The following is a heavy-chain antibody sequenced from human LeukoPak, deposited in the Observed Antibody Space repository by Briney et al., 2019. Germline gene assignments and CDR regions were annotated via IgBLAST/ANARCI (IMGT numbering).Heavy chain of an antibody. CDR3: ARVGKPYYYGMDV. CDR1: GGSISSYY. CDR2: IYYSGST. V-gene: IGHV4-59*01. Sequence: KPSETLSLTCTVSGGSISSYYWSWIRQPPGKGLECIGYIYYSGSTNYNPSLKSRVTISVYTSKNQFSLKLSSVTAADTAVYYCARVGKPYYYGMDVWGQGTTVTVSS. J-gene: IGHJ6*02.